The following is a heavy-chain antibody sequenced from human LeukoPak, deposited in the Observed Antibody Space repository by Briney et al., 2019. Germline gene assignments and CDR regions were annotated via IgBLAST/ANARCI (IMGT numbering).Heavy chain of an antibody. V-gene: IGHV4-59*01. CDR3: ARVPGYCSSTSCLGL. J-gene: IGHJ4*02. CDR1: GGSISSYY. D-gene: IGHD2-2*01. CDR2: IYYSGST. Sequence: KPSETLSLTCTVSGGSISSYYWSWIRQPPGKGLEWIGYIYYSGSTNYNPSLKSRVTISVDTSKNQFSLKLSSVTAADTAVYYCARVPGYCSSTSCLGLWGQGTLVTVSS.